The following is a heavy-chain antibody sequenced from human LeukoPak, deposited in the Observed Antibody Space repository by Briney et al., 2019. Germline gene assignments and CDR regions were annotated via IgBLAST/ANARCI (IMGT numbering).Heavy chain of an antibody. D-gene: IGHD6-13*01. CDR2: ISSSNSYI. Sequence: GGSLRLSCAASGFTFSSYSMNWVRQAPGKGLEWVSSISSSNSYIYYADSVKGRVTISRDNAKNLLYLQMNSLRVEDTAVYHCARDPRGAAGTYGMDVWGQGTTVTVSS. J-gene: IGHJ6*02. CDR1: GFTFSSYS. CDR3: ARDPRGAAGTYGMDV. V-gene: IGHV3-21*01.